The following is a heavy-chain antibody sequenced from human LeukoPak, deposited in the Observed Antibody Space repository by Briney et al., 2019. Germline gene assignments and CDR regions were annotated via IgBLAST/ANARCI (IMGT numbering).Heavy chain of an antibody. CDR2: ISSSSSTI. D-gene: IGHD3-9*01. CDR3: ARDNVLRYFDWLLGLDY. Sequence: GGSLRLSCAASGFTFSSYSMNWVRQAPGKGLEWVSYISSSSSTIYHADSVKGRFTISRDNAKNSLYLQMNSLRDEDTAVYYCARDNVLRYFDWLLGLDYWGQGTLVTVSS. CDR1: GFTFSSYS. V-gene: IGHV3-48*02. J-gene: IGHJ4*02.